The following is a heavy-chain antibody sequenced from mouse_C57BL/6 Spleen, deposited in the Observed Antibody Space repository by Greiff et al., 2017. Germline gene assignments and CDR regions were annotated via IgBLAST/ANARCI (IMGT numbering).Heavy chain of an antibody. CDR1: GFTFSDYG. CDR2: ISSGSSTI. CDR3: ARPYGSSPFAY. D-gene: IGHD1-1*01. Sequence: EVKVEESGGGLVKPGGSLKLSCAASGFTFSDYGMHWVRQAPEKGLEWVAYISSGSSTIYYADTVKGRFTISRDNAKNTLFLQMTSLRSEDTAMYYCARPYGSSPFAYWGQGTLVTVSA. J-gene: IGHJ3*01. V-gene: IGHV5-17*01.